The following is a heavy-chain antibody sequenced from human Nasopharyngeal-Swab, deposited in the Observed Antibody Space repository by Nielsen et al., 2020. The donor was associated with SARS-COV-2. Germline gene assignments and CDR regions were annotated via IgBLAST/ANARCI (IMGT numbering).Heavy chain of an antibody. CDR2: INHSGST. V-gene: IGHV4-34*01. J-gene: IGHJ6*02. D-gene: IGHD3-10*01. CDR3: ASSPLWFGEPEHGMDV. Sequence: WIRQPPGKGLEWIGEINHSGSTNYNPSLKSRVTISVDTSKNQLSLKLSSVTVADTAVYYCASSPLWFGEPEHGMDVWGQGTTVTVSS.